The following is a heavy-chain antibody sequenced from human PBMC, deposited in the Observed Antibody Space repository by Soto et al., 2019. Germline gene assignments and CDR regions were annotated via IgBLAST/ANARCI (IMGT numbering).Heavy chain of an antibody. J-gene: IGHJ6*02. Sequence: GGSLRLSCAASGFTFSSYAMSWVRQAPGKGLEWVSAISGSGGSTYYADSVKGRFTISRDNSKNTLYLQMNSLRAEDTAVYYCAKVMVGATNYYYYGMDVWGQGTTVTVSS. V-gene: IGHV3-23*01. CDR1: GFTFSSYA. D-gene: IGHD1-26*01. CDR3: AKVMVGATNYYYYGMDV. CDR2: ISGSGGST.